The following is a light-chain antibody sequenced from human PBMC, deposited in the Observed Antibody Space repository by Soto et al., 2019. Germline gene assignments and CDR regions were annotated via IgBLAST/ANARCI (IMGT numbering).Light chain of an antibody. CDR3: SSYAGSDNYV. V-gene: IGLV2-8*01. CDR2: EVS. CDR1: SSDTGDYNY. J-gene: IGLJ1*01. Sequence: QSALTQPPSASGSPGQSVTISCSGTSSDTGDYNYVSWYQQHPGQAPKLMIYEVSKRPSGVPDRFSGSKSGNTASLTVSGVQAEDEADYFCSSYAGSDNYVFGTGTQLTVL.